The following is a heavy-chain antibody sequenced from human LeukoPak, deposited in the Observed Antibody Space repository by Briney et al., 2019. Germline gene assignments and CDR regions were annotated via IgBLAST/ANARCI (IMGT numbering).Heavy chain of an antibody. CDR1: GYTFSGFY. Sequence: GASVKVSCKPSGYTFSGFYIHWVRQAPAQGLEWMGWISPNSGGTDYAQRFQGRVTMTRDTSISTAYMELSSLRSDDTAVYYCAIQPWGSGNNWYFDLWGRGTLVTVSS. CDR3: AIQPWGSGNNWYFDL. V-gene: IGHV1-2*02. D-gene: IGHD7-27*01. J-gene: IGHJ2*01. CDR2: ISPNSGGT.